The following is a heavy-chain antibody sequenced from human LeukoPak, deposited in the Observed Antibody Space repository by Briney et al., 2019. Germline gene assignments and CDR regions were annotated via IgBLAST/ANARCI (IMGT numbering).Heavy chain of an antibody. Sequence: GGSLRLSCAASGFTFSNAWMSWVRQAPGKGLEWVGRIKSKTDGGTTDYAAPVKGRFTISRDDSKNTLYLQMNSLKTEDTAVYYCKVDSGYAYYGMDVWGQGTTVTVSS. D-gene: IGHD5-12*01. V-gene: IGHV3-15*01. CDR2: IKSKTDGGTT. CDR1: GFTFSNAW. J-gene: IGHJ6*02. CDR3: KVDSGYAYYGMDV.